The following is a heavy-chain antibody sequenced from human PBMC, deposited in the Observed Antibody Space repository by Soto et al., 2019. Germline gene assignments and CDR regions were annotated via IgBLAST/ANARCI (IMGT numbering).Heavy chain of an antibody. V-gene: IGHV4-59*08. CDR1: GGSISNYY. D-gene: IGHD3-10*01. CDR2: FYYTGIT. Sequence: SETLSLTCTVSGGSISNYYWSWIRQPPGKGLEWIGYFYYTGITNYNPSLKSRISMSVDTSKNQFSLKLSSVTAADTAVYYCARVVTTMVRGVENSYYYYYYGMDVWGQGTTVTVSS. CDR3: ARVVTTMVRGVENSYYYYYYGMDV. J-gene: IGHJ6*02.